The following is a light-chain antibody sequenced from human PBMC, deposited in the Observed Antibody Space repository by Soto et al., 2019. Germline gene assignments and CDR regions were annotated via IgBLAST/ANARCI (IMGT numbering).Light chain of an antibody. V-gene: IGKV1-39*01. CDR3: QQSYTTPHT. CDR1: QSISFY. Sequence: DIQMTQSPSSLSASIGDRVTITCRASQSISFYLNWYQQKPGKAPRLLIYAATRLQSGVPSKFSGGGSGADFTLTVDSLQPEDLATYYCQQSYTTPHTFGQGTKVDI. J-gene: IGKJ1*01. CDR2: AAT.